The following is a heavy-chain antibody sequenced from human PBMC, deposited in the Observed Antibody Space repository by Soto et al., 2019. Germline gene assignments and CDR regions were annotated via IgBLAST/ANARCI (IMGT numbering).Heavy chain of an antibody. V-gene: IGHV3-21*01. CDR3: AREPPRTPLHDAFDI. CDR1: GFTFSSYS. CDR2: ISSSSSYI. Sequence: EVQLVESGGGLVKPGGSLRLSCAASGFTFSSYSMNWVRQAPGKGLEWVSSISSSSSYIYYADSVKGRFTISRDNAKNSLYLQMNSLRAEDTAVYYCAREPPRTPLHDAFDIWGQGTMVTVSS. J-gene: IGHJ3*02. D-gene: IGHD2-15*01.